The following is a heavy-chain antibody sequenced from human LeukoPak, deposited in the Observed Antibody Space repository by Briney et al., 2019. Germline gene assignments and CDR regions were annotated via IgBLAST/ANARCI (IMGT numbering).Heavy chain of an antibody. CDR3: LMAYFDY. D-gene: IGHD5-24*01. CDR1: GFTCSNAW. J-gene: IGHJ4*02. V-gene: IGHV3-15*01. Sequence: PGGSLRLSCAASGFTCSNAWMTWVGHAPGKGLEWVGRIKSKTDGETTDYAAPVKGRFTTSRDDSKNTLYLQMSSLKTDDTAVYYCLMAYFDYWGQGTLVTVSS. CDR2: IKSKTDGETT.